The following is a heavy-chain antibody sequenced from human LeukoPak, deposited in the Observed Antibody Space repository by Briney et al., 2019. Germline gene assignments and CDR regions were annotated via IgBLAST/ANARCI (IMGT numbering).Heavy chain of an antibody. D-gene: IGHD2-21*02. V-gene: IGHV3-30*18. CDR3: AKDWRDDSKCHGDCLDY. CDR1: GFTFSSYG. CDR2: ISYDGSNK. Sequence: GGSLRLSCAASGFTFSSYGMHWVRQAPGKGLEWVAVISYDGSNKYYADSVKGRFTISRDNSKNTLYLQMNSLRAEDTAVYYCAKDWRDDSKCHGDCLDYWGQGALVTVSS. J-gene: IGHJ4*02.